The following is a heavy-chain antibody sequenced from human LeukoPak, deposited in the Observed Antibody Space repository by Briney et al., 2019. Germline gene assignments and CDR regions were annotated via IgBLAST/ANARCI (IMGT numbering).Heavy chain of an antibody. V-gene: IGHV5-51*01. J-gene: IGHJ4*02. CDR3: ARPLYSGSLYFDY. D-gene: IGHD1-26*01. Sequence: GESLKISCKGSGYTFTNYWIGWVRQMPGKGLEWMGIIYPGDFDTRYSPSFQGQVTISADKSISTAYLQWSSLKASDTAIYYCARPLYSGSLYFDYWGQGTLVTVSS. CDR2: IYPGDFDT. CDR1: GYTFTNYW.